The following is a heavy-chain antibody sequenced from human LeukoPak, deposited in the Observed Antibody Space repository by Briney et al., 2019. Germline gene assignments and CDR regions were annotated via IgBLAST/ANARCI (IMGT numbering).Heavy chain of an antibody. CDR2: ISYDGSNK. V-gene: IGHV3-30*18. D-gene: IGHD3-10*01. J-gene: IGHJ4*02. CDR3: AKGPYYYGSGSYMFDY. Sequence: PGGSLRLSCAASGFTFSDYIMDWVRQAPGKGLEWVAVISYDGSNKYYADSVKGRFTISRDNSKNTLYLQMNSLRAEDTAVYYCAKGPYYYGSGSYMFDYWGQGTLVTVSS. CDR1: GFTFSDYI.